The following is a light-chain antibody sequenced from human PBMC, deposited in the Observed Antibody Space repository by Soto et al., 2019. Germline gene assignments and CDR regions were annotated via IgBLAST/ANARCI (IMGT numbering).Light chain of an antibody. Sequence: DIQMTQSPSTLSASVGDRVTITCRASQSISSWLAWYQQKPGKAPKLLIYKASSLESGVPSRFSGSGSGTEFTLTISSLQPDDFANFYCQQYGSYPWTFGQGTKVEVK. CDR3: QQYGSYPWT. J-gene: IGKJ1*01. CDR2: KAS. V-gene: IGKV1-5*03. CDR1: QSISSW.